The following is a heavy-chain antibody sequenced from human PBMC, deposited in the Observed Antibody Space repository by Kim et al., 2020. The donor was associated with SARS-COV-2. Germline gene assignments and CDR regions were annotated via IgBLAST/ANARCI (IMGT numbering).Heavy chain of an antibody. CDR3: ARDQTYYGMDV. J-gene: IGHJ6*02. CDR2: T. V-gene: IGHV1-46*01. Sequence: TSYAQKFQGRVTMTRDTSTSTVYMELSSLRSEDTAVYYCARDQTYYGMDVWGQGTTVTVSS.